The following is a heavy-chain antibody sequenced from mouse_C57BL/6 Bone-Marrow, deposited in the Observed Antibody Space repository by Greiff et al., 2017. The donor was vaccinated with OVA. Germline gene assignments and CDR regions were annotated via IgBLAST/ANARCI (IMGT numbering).Heavy chain of an antibody. J-gene: IGHJ1*03. V-gene: IGHV1-61*01. D-gene: IGHD1-1*01. CDR3: ARLSTTGYWYFDV. Sequence: QVQLQQPGAELVRPGSSVKLSCKASGYTFTSYWMDWVKQRPGQGLEWIGNIYPSDSETHYNQKFKDKATLTVDKSSSTAYMQLSSLTSEDSAVYYCARLSTTGYWYFDVWGTGTTVTVSS. CDR1: GYTFTSYW. CDR2: IYPSDSET.